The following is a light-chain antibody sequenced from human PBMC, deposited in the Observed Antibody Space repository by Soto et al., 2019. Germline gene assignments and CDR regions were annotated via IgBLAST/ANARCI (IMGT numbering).Light chain of an antibody. V-gene: IGLV2-23*03. Sequence: QSALTQPASVSGSPGQSIAISCTGTSSDVGSYNLVSWYQQHPGKAPKLMICEGSKRPSGVSNRFSGSKSGNTASLTISGLQAEDEADYYFCSYAGGSTFVFGGGTKLTVL. CDR3: CSYAGGSTFV. CDR1: SSDVGSYNL. J-gene: IGLJ2*01. CDR2: EGS.